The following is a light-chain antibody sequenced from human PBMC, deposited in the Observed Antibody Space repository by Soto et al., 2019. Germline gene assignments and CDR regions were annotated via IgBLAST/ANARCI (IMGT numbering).Light chain of an antibody. CDR3: QQYASSPHT. J-gene: IGKJ2*01. Sequence: EIVLTQSPGTLSLSPGERATLSCRASQSVSSSYLAWFQQKPGQAPRLLIYGASSRATGIPDRFSGSGSGTDFTLTISRLEPEDFGVFYCQQYASSPHTFGQGTKLEIK. CDR2: GAS. CDR1: QSVSSSY. V-gene: IGKV3-20*01.